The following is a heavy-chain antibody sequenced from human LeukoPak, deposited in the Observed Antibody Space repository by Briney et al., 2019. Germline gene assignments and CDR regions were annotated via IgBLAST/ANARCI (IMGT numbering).Heavy chain of an antibody. J-gene: IGHJ4*02. CDR1: GGSIRSYY. V-gene: IGHV4-59*01. CDR2: IYNSGST. Sequence: SETLSLTCTVSGGSIRSYYWSWIRQPPGKGLEWIGNIYNSGSTNYNPSLKSRVTISVDTSKNQFSLKLSSVTAADTAVYYCAREKVDRYYFDYWGQGTLVTVSS. CDR3: AREKVDRYYFDY.